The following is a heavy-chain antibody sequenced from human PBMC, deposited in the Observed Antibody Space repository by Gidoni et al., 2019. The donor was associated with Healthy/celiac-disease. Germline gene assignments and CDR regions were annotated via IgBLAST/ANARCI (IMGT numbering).Heavy chain of an antibody. CDR2: FDPEDGET. D-gene: IGHD2-2*01. J-gene: IGHJ6*03. V-gene: IGHV1-24*01. Sequence: QFQLVQSGAEVKKPGASVKVSCKVSGYTLTELSMHWVRQGPGKGLEWMGGFDPEDGETIYAQKFQGRITMTEDTSTDTAYMELSSLRSEDTAVYYCATGSMRCSSTSCYGYYYYYMDVWGKGTTVTVSS. CDR1: GYTLTELS. CDR3: ATGSMRCSSTSCYGYYYYYMDV.